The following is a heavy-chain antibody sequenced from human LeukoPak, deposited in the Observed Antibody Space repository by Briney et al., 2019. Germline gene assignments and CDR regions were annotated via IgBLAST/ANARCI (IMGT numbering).Heavy chain of an antibody. CDR2: ISAYNGNT. D-gene: IGHD6-19*01. V-gene: IGHV1-18*01. CDR1: GYTFTSYG. J-gene: IGHJ3*02. CDR3: AHVGAVAGDDAFDI. Sequence: RWASVKVSCKASGYTFTSYGISWVRQAPGQGLEWMGWISAYNGNTNYAQKLQGRVTMTTDTSTSTAYMELRSLRSDDTAVYYCAHVGAVAGDDAFDIWGQGTMVTVSS.